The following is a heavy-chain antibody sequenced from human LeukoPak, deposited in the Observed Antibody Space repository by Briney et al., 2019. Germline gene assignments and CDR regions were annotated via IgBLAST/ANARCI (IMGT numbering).Heavy chain of an antibody. V-gene: IGHV3-30*02. Sequence: GGSLRLSCAASGFTFSNYGMHWVRQAPGKGLEWVAVIWSGGTDKYYAGSVKGRFTVSRDNSKNTPYLQMNSLRAEDTAVYYCGKRLTSWELEYWGQGTLVTVSS. CDR1: GFTFSNYG. D-gene: IGHD1-26*01. CDR3: GKRLTSWELEY. J-gene: IGHJ4*02. CDR2: IWSGGTDK.